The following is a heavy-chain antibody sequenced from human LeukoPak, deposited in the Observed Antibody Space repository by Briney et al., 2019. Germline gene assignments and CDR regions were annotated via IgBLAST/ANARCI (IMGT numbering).Heavy chain of an antibody. CDR1: GYTFTSYY. CDR2: MNPNSGNT. Sequence: ASVKASCKASGYTFTSYYMHWVRQAPGQGLEWMGWMNPNSGNTGYAQKFQGRVTMTRNTSISTAYMELSSLRSEDTAVYYCARGPSYGYNWGQGTMVTVSS. J-gene: IGHJ3*02. CDR3: ARGPSYGYN. D-gene: IGHD5-18*01. V-gene: IGHV1-8*02.